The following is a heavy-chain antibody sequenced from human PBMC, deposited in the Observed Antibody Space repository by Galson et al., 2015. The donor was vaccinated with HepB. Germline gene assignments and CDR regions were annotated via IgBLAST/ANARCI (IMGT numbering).Heavy chain of an antibody. D-gene: IGHD6-13*01. V-gene: IGHV3-7*03. CDR2: IKQDGSEK. J-gene: IGHJ4*02. CDR3: ASSMNPYSSSWSISFDY. CDR1: GFTFSSYW. Sequence: SLRLSCAASGFTFSSYWMSWVRQAPGKGLEWVANIKQDGSEKYYVDSVKGRFTISRDNAKNSLYLQMNSLRAEDTAVYYCASSMNPYSSSWSISFDYWGQGTLVTVSS.